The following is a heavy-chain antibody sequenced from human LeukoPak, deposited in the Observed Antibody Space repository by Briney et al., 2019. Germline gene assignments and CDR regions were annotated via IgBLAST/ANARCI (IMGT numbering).Heavy chain of an antibody. V-gene: IGHV1-8*01. CDR1: GYTFRSYI. CDR2: MDPDSGNT. J-gene: IGHJ6*03. Sequence: ASVKVSCKASGYTFRSYIINWVRQATGQGPEWLGWMDPDSGNTGYAQKLQGRVTMTGNTSISTAYMELSSLRSEDTAVYYCARDYYFYMDVWGKGTTVTVSS. CDR3: ARDYYFYMDV.